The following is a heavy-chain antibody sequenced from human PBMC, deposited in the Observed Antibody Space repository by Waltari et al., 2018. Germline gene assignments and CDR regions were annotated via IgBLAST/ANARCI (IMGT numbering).Heavy chain of an antibody. V-gene: IGHV4-39*07. CDR1: GGSLSSSSYY. Sequence: QLQLQESGPGLVKPSETLSLTCTVSGGSLSSSSYYWGWIRQPPGKGLEWIGSIYYIGSTYYNPSLKSRVTISVDTSKNQFSLKLSSVTAADTAVYYCARGITIFGVVNPGWFDPWGQGTLVTVSS. D-gene: IGHD3-3*01. CDR2: IYYIGST. J-gene: IGHJ5*02. CDR3: ARGITIFGVVNPGWFDP.